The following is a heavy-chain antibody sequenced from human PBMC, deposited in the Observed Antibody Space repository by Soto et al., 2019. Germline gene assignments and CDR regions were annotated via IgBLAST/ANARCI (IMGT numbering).Heavy chain of an antibody. V-gene: IGHV4-34*01. Sequence: SETPSLTCAVYGGSFSGYSWSWIRQPPGKGPEWIGEINHSGSTNYNPSLKSRVTITVDTSKNQFSLMLSSVTAADTAVYYCARQRYYYYGSGSPWGMDVWGQGSTVTVSS. D-gene: IGHD3-10*01. CDR3: ARQRYYYYGSGSPWGMDV. CDR2: INHSGST. J-gene: IGHJ6*02. CDR1: GGSFSGYS.